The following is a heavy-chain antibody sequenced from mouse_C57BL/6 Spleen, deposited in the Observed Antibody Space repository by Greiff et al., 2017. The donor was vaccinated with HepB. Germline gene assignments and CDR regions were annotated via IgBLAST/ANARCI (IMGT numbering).Heavy chain of an antibody. D-gene: IGHD2-2*01. V-gene: IGHV5-16*01. Sequence: EVMLVESEGGLVQPGSSMKLSCTASGFTFSDYYMAWVRQVPEKGLEWVANINYDGSSTYYLDSLKSRFIISRDNAKNILYLQMSSLKSEDTATYYCARIYYGYDGAMDYWGQGTSVTVSS. CDR3: ARIYYGYDGAMDY. CDR1: GFTFSDYY. J-gene: IGHJ4*01. CDR2: INYDGSST.